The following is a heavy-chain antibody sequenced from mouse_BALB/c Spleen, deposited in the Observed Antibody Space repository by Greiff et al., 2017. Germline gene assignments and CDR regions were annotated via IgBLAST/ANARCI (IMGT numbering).Heavy chain of an antibody. J-gene: IGHJ2*01. Sequence: DVQLQESGTVLARPGASVKMSCKASGYTFTSYWMHWVKQRPGQGLEWIGAIYPGNSDTSYNQKFKGKAKLTAVTSTSTAYMELSSLTNEDSAVYYCTRLGRDATFDYWGQGTTLTVSS. CDR3: TRLGRDATFDY. V-gene: IGHV1-5*01. CDR1: GYTFTSYW. D-gene: IGHD4-1*01. CDR2: IYPGNSDT.